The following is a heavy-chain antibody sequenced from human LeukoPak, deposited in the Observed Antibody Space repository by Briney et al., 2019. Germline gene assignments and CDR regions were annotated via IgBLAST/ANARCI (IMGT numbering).Heavy chain of an antibody. J-gene: IGHJ4*02. CDR3: ARGDSLCFDY. Sequence: GGSLRLSCTTSGFTFSNYWMNWVRQAPGKGLEWVATIKQDGSQKYYVDSVKGRFTISRDNAKNSLYLQMNSLRAEDTAVYYCARGDSLCFDYWGQGTLVTVSS. CDR1: GFTFSNYW. CDR2: IKQDGSQK. D-gene: IGHD3-10*01. V-gene: IGHV3-7*01.